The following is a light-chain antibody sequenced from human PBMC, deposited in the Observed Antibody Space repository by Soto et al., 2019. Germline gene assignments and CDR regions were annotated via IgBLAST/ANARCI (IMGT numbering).Light chain of an antibody. CDR3: KQPSHWPLS. CDR1: QGLVYSDGNTY. V-gene: IGKV2-30*01. J-gene: IGKJ4*01. CDR2: DAS. Sequence: MSCRSGQGLVYSDGNTYLNWFQQRPGQSPRLLIFDASNRATGIPVRFSGTGCGPHITFAISRVEPADSPVHYCKQPSHWPLSFRGGTKVDIK.